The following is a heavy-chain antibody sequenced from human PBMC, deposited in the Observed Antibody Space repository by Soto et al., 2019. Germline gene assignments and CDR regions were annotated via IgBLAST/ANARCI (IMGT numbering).Heavy chain of an antibody. CDR2: IYHGGST. CDR1: GYSISSGYY. V-gene: IGHV4-38-2*02. J-gene: IGHJ2*01. Sequence: SETLSLTCTVSGYSISSGYYWGWIRQPPGKGLEWIGSIYHGGSTYYNPSLKSRVTISVDTSKNQFSMKLSSVPAADTAVYYCARATVTTIDWYFDLWGRGTLVTVSS. D-gene: IGHD4-17*01. CDR3: ARATVTTIDWYFDL.